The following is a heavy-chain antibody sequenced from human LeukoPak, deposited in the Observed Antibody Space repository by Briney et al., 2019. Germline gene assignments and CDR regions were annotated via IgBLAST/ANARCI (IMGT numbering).Heavy chain of an antibody. CDR1: GGTFSSYA. D-gene: IGHD4-11*01. CDR2: IIPIFGTA. J-gene: IGHJ6*02. Sequence: KISCKASGGTFSSYAISWVRQAPGQGLEWMGGIIPIFGTANYAQKFQGRVTITADESTSTAYMELSSLRSEDTAVYYCARATTRAEYYYYGMDVWGQGTTVTVSS. V-gene: IGHV1-69*01. CDR3: ARATTRAEYYYYGMDV.